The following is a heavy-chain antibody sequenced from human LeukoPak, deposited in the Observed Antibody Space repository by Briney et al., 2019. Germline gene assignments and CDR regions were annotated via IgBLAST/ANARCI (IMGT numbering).Heavy chain of an antibody. V-gene: IGHV4-39*07. CDR1: GGSISSSGYY. CDR2: IYYSGST. D-gene: IGHD2-15*01. Sequence: YPSETLSLTCTVSGGSISSSGYYWGWIRLPPGKGLEWIGTIYYSGSTFYNPSLKSRVTISIDTSKNQFSLKLSSVTAADTAVYYCARGVLSCSGGSCYHQQRFDPWGQGTLVTVSS. J-gene: IGHJ5*02. CDR3: ARGVLSCSGGSCYHQQRFDP.